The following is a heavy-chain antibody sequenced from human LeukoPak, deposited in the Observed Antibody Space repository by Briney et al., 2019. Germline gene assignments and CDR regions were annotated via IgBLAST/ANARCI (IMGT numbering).Heavy chain of an antibody. V-gene: IGHV4-34*01. D-gene: IGHD2-15*01. CDR1: GGSFSGYY. J-gene: IGHJ4*02. CDR3: ASRNPVPRGDFDY. Sequence: SETLSLTCAVYGGSFSGYYWSWIRQPPGKGLEWIGEINHSGSTNYNPSLKSRVTISVDTSKNQFSLKLRSVSAADTAVYYCASRNPVPRGDFDYWGQGTLVTVSS. CDR2: INHSGST.